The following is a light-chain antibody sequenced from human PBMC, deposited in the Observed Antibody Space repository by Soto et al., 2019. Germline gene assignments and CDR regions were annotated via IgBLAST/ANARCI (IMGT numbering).Light chain of an antibody. Sequence: EIVLTQSPATLSLSPGERATLSCRASQRVSRDLAWYQQKPGQAPRLLIYDASTRATGIPARFSGSGSGTDFTLTISSLEPEDFAVYYCQQRSKWPRTFGPGTNVEIK. CDR1: QRVSRD. V-gene: IGKV3-11*01. CDR2: DAS. CDR3: QQRSKWPRT. J-gene: IGKJ1*01.